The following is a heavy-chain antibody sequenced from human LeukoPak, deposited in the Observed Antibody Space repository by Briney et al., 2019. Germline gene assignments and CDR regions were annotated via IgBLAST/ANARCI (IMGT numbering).Heavy chain of an antibody. D-gene: IGHD1-20*01. V-gene: IGHV3-30*04. CDR2: IRYDGSNK. J-gene: IGHJ3*01. Sequence: GGSLRLSCAASGFTFSSYAMRWVRQAPGKGLEWVTFIRYDGSNKYYADSVKGRFTISRDTSRNTLYLQMNSLRAEDTAVYYCVRDRQRYNWNPDAFDVWGQGTMVTVSS. CDR1: GFTFSSYA. CDR3: VRDRQRYNWNPDAFDV.